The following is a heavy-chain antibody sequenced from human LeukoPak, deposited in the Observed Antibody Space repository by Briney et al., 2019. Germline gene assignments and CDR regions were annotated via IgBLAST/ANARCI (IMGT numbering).Heavy chain of an antibody. CDR1: GFTVSSYS. J-gene: IGHJ3*02. Sequence: GGSLRLSCAASGFTVSSYSMNWVRQAPGKGLEWVSYISSSSSTIYYADSVKGRFTISRDNSKNTLYLQMNSLRGEDTAVYYCARGSASDALDIWGQGTMVTVSS. D-gene: IGHD3-3*01. V-gene: IGHV3-48*01. CDR3: ARGSASDALDI. CDR2: ISSSSSTI.